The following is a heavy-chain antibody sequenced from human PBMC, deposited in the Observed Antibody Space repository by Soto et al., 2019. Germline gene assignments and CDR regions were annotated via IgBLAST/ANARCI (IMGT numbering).Heavy chain of an antibody. V-gene: IGHV3-7*01. Sequence: HPGGSLRLSCAASGFTFSSYWMSWVRQAPGKGLEWVANIKQDGSEKYYVDSVKGRFTISRDNAKNSLYLQMNSLRAEDTAVYYCARDGLVGSGRYGSEDFDYWGQGTLVTVSS. J-gene: IGHJ4*02. CDR1: GFTFSSYW. D-gene: IGHD6-19*01. CDR3: ARDGLVGSGRYGSEDFDY. CDR2: IKQDGSEK.